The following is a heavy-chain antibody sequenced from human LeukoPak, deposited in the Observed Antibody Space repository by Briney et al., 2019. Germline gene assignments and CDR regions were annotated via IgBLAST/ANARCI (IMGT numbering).Heavy chain of an antibody. V-gene: IGHV3-30*18. CDR2: ISYDGSNE. Sequence: PGRSLRLSCVPSGFTFSSYGMHWVRQAPGKGLEWVALISYDGSNEYYADSEKGRFTISRDNSKNTLYLQMDSLRAEDTAVYYCAKARSTQSYPLNLIDSWGQGTLVTVSS. D-gene: IGHD1-26*01. CDR3: AKARSTQSYPLNLIDS. J-gene: IGHJ4*02. CDR1: GFTFSSYG.